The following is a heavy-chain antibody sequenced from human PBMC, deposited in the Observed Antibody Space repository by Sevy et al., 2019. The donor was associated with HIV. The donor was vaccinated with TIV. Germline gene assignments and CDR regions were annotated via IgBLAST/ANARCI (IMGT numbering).Heavy chain of an antibody. CDR2: TYYTGST. Sequence: SETLSLTCTVSSASITSYYYSWIRQPPGKGLEWIAYTYYTGSTNYNPSLKSRVTISIDTSKNQLSLKLSSVTAADTAVYYCVRGGSPLWGMDVWGKGTTVTVSS. D-gene: IGHD2-21*01. CDR3: VRGGSPLWGMDV. J-gene: IGHJ6*03. V-gene: IGHV4-59*01. CDR1: SASITSYY.